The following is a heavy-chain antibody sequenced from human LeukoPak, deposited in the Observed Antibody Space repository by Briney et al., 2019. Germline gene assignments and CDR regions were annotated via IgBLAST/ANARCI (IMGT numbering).Heavy chain of an antibody. CDR2: IYTSGTT. CDR3: VGRDFDY. CDR1: GASISSGVYY. Sequence: SQTLSLTCTASGASISSGVYYWTWIRQPAGKGLEWIGQIYTSGTTNYNPSLKSRVTISLDTSKNQFSLKLSSVTAADTAFYYCVGRDFDYWGQGTLVTVSS. J-gene: IGHJ4*02. D-gene: IGHD1-26*01. V-gene: IGHV4-61*09.